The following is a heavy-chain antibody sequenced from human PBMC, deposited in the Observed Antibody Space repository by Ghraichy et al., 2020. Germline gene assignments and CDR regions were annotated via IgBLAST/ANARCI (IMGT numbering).Heavy chain of an antibody. D-gene: IGHD3-10*01. CDR1: GLSVSDHY. CDR2: LHSNGDT. Sequence: GGSLRLSCAASGLSVSDHYMSWVRRAPGKGLEWVSFLHSNGDTFYAGSVKGRFIISRDDSMNTLYLQMISLRAEDTAVYYCSRTVYASSGNHYLDYWGQGTLVTVSS. J-gene: IGHJ4*02. V-gene: IGHV3-53*01. CDR3: SRTVYASSGNHYLDY.